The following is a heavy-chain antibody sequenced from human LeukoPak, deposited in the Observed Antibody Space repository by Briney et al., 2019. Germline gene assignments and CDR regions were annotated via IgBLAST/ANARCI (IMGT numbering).Heavy chain of an antibody. V-gene: IGHV1-2*06. CDR3: ARDRYYYDSSGYCDY. CDR1: GYTFTGYY. Sequence: ASVKVSCKASGYTFTGYYMHWVRQAPGQGREWMGRINPNSGGTNYAQKFQGRVTMTRDTSISTAYMELSRLRSDDTAVYYCARDRYYYDSSGYCDYWGQGTLVTVSS. J-gene: IGHJ4*02. CDR2: INPNSGGT. D-gene: IGHD3-22*01.